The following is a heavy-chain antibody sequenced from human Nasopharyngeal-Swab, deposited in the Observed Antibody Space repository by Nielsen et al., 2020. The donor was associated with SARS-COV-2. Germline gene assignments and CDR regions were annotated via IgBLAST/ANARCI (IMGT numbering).Heavy chain of an antibody. Sequence: GGSLRLSCAASGLTFADYAMHWVRQAPGTGLEWVAGISWNSCSIGYADSVKGRFTISRDNAKNSLYLKMSSLRAEDTALYYCAKGFVLGLVNTDDAFDIWGQGTMVTVSS. D-gene: IGHD3/OR15-3a*01. CDR3: AKGFVLGLVNTDDAFDI. CDR1: GLTFADYA. V-gene: IGHV3-9*01. J-gene: IGHJ3*02. CDR2: ISWNSCSI.